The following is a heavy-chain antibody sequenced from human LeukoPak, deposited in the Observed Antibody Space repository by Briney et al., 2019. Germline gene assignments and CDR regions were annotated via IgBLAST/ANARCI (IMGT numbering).Heavy chain of an antibody. CDR1: GFPFSSYG. Sequence: PGRSLRLSCAASGFPFSSYGMHWVRQAPAKGLEGVAVVSYDGSNKYYADSVKGRFTISRDNSKNTLYLQMNSLRAEDTAVYYCAKQHRRRGYEVNWFDPWGQGTLVTVSS. V-gene: IGHV3-30*18. CDR2: VSYDGSNK. CDR3: AKQHRRRGYEVNWFDP. J-gene: IGHJ5*02. D-gene: IGHD5-12*01.